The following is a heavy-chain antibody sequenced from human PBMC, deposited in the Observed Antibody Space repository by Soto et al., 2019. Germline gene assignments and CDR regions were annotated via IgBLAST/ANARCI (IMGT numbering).Heavy chain of an antibody. D-gene: IGHD3-3*01. CDR3: AKLGDAVSGFFDF. Sequence: QVQLVQSGGGVVQPGGSLRLYCAASGFTFRSYAIHWVRQAPGKGLEWVADVSFDGSHKTYAVPVRGRFTLSRDNSKKTVYLQMNSPRAEDTAVYYCAKLGDAVSGFFDFWGQGTQVAVSS. V-gene: IGHV3-30*18. J-gene: IGHJ5*01. CDR1: GFTFRSYA. CDR2: VSFDGSHK.